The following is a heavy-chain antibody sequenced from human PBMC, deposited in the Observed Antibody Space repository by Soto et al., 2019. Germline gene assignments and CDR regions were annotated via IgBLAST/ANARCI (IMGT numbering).Heavy chain of an antibody. D-gene: IGHD3-22*01. CDR2: IYYSGST. Sequence: QVQLQESGPGLVKPSETLSLTCTVSGGSISSYYWSWIRQPPGKGLEWIGYIYYSGSTNYNPSLKXLVXIXGDTSKNQFSLKLSSVTAADTAVYYCARASITMIVVWGQGTLVTVSS. V-gene: IGHV4-59*01. CDR3: ARASITMIVV. CDR1: GGSISSYY. J-gene: IGHJ4*02.